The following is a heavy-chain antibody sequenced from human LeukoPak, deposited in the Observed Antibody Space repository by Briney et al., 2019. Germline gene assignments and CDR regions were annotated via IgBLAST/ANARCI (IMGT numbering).Heavy chain of an antibody. CDR2: ISYDGSNK. Sequence: GGSLRLSCAASGFTFSGYGMHWVRQAPGKGLEWVAVISYDGSNKYYADSVKGRFTISRDNSKNTLYLQMNSLRAEDTAAYYCAKGTFDYWGQGTLVTVSS. CDR3: AKGTFDY. CDR1: GFTFSGYG. J-gene: IGHJ4*02. V-gene: IGHV3-30*18.